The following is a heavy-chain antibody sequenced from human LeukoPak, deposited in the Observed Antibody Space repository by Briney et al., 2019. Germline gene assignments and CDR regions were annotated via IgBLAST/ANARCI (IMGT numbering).Heavy chain of an antibody. D-gene: IGHD3-10*01. CDR3: ARRGLSYGSGRRYFDL. CDR1: GGSISSYY. CDR2: INHSGST. J-gene: IGHJ2*01. V-gene: IGHV4-34*01. Sequence: SGTLSLTCTVSGGSISSYYWGWIRQPPGKGLEWIGEINHSGSTNYNPSLKSRVTISVDTSKNQFSLKLSSVTAADTAVYYCARRGLSYGSGRRYFDLWGRGTLVTVSS.